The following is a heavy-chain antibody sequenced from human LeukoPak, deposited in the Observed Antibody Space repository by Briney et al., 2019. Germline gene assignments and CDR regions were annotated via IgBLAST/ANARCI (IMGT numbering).Heavy chain of an antibody. J-gene: IGHJ4*02. V-gene: IGHV4-59*01. CDR2: IYYSGST. Sequence: LETLSLTCTVSGGSISSYYWSWIRQPPGKGLEWIGYIYYSGSTNYNPSLKSRVTISVDTSKNQFSLKLSSVTAADTAVYYCASSYYYDSSGYYYYFDYWGQGTLVTVSS. D-gene: IGHD3-22*01. CDR1: GGSISSYY. CDR3: ASSYYYDSSGYYYYFDY.